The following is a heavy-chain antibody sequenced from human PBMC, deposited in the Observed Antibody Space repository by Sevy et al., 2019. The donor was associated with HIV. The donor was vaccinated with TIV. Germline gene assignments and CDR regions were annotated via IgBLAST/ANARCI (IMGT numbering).Heavy chain of an antibody. CDR3: ARDMYSGSYLYYYYGMDV. CDR1: GFTFSSYS. D-gene: IGHD1-26*01. CDR2: IWYDGSNK. Sequence: GGSLRLSCAASGFTFSSYSMHWVRQAPGKGLEWVAVIWYDGSNKYYADSVKGRFTISRDNSKNTLYLQMNSLRAEDTAVYYCARDMYSGSYLYYYYGMDVWGQGTTVTVSS. V-gene: IGHV3-33*01. J-gene: IGHJ6*02.